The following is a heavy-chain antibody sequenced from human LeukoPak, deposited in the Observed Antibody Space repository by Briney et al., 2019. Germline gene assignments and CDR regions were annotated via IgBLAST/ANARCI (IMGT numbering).Heavy chain of an antibody. CDR2: ISYDGSNK. J-gene: IGHJ3*02. D-gene: IGHD3-3*01. CDR1: GFTFSSYG. CDR3: AIFGVVYDAFDI. V-gene: IGHV3-30*03. Sequence: GGSLRLSCAASGFTFSSYGMHWVHQAPGKGLEWVAVISYDGSNKYYADSVKGRFTISRDNSKNTLYLQMNSLRAEDTAVYYCAIFGVVYDAFDIWGQGTMVTVSS.